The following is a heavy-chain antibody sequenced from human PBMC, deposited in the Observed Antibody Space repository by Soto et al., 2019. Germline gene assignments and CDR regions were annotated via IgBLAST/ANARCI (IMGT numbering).Heavy chain of an antibody. J-gene: IGHJ4*02. CDR1: GYSFTSYW. D-gene: IGHD6-6*01. CDR2: IYPGDSDT. Sequence: GESLKISCKGSGYSFTSYWIGWVRQMPGKGLEWMGIIYPGDSDTRYSPSFQGQVTISADKSISTAYLQWSSLKASDTAIYYCARRSIAVRPEFDYWGQGTLVTVSS. V-gene: IGHV5-51*01. CDR3: ARRSIAVRPEFDY.